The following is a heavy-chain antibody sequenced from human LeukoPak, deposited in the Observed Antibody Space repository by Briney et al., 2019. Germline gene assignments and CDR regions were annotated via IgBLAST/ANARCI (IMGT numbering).Heavy chain of an antibody. J-gene: IGHJ4*02. V-gene: IGHV3-74*03. CDR2: LNGDGRT. D-gene: IGHD1-14*01. CDR1: GFSISKYW. CDR3: VRENNGIDY. Sequence: QPGGSLRLSCAVSGFSISKYWMDWVRQAPGKGPVWVSHLNGDGRTTCADSVKGRFTISRDNAKNTLYLQMDSLRAEDTAVYYCVRENNGIDYWGQGTLVTVSS.